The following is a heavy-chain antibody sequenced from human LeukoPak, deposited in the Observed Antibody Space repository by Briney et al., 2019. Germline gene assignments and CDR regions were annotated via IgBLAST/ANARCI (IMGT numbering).Heavy chain of an antibody. CDR1: GFTFNNYA. CDR3: AKDGVAHIDY. V-gene: IGHV3-30*18. Sequence: GGSLRLSCTASGFTFNNYAMTWVRQAPGKGLEWVAVISYDGSNKYYADSVKGRFTISRDNSKNTLYLQMNSLRAEDTAVYYCAKDGVAHIDYWGQGTLVTVSS. D-gene: IGHD5-12*01. J-gene: IGHJ4*02. CDR2: ISYDGSNK.